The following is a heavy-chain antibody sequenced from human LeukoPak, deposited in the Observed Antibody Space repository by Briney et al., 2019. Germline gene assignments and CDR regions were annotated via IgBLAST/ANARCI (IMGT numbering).Heavy chain of an antibody. J-gene: IGHJ4*02. CDR3: AKRGNWGFFDY. CDR1: GYSISSNYY. CDR2: IYHSGST. Sequence: SETLSLTCTVSGYSISSNYYWGWIRQPPGKGLEWIGSIYHSGSTYFNPSLKSRVTISVDTSKNQFSLKLSSVTAADTAVYYCAKRGNWGFFDYWGQGTLVTVSS. V-gene: IGHV4-38-2*02. D-gene: IGHD7-27*01.